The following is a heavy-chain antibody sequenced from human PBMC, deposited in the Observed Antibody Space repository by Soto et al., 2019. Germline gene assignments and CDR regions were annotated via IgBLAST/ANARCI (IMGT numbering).Heavy chain of an antibody. CDR2: IIPIFGTA. J-gene: IGHJ3*02. V-gene: IGHV1-69*06. CDR3: ARDASSGYYYTAFDI. Sequence: AAVKVSCKASGGTFSSYAISWVRQAPGQGLEWMGGIIPIFGTANYAQKFQGRVTITADKSTSTAYMELSSLRSEDTAVYYCARDASSGYYYTAFDIWGQGTMVTVSS. D-gene: IGHD3-22*01. CDR1: GGTFSSYA.